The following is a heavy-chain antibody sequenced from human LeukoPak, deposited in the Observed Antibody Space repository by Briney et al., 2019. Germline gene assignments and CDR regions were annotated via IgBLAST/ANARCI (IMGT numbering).Heavy chain of an antibody. J-gene: IGHJ4*02. CDR1: GFTFSSYS. D-gene: IGHD6-6*01. CDR2: ISSSSSCI. V-gene: IGHV3-21*01. Sequence: GGSLRLSCAASGFTFSSYSMNWVRQAPGKGLEWVSSISSSSSCIYYADSVKGRFTISRDNAKNSLYLQMNSLRAEDTAVYYCARDRWQLTQDFDYWGQGTLVTVSS. CDR3: ARDRWQLTQDFDY.